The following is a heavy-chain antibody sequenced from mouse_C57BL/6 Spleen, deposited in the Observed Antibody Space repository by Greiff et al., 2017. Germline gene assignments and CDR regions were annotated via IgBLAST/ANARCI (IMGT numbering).Heavy chain of an antibody. Sequence: VQLKESGGDLVKPGGSLKLSCAASGFTFSSYGMSWVRQTPDKRLEWVATISSGGSYTYYPDSVKGRFTISRDNAKNTLYLQMRSLKSEDTAMYYCARHLYYDYDEGPFDYWGQGTTLTVSS. CDR3: ARHLYYDYDEGPFDY. D-gene: IGHD2-4*01. J-gene: IGHJ2*01. V-gene: IGHV5-6*01. CDR1: GFTFSSYG. CDR2: ISSGGSYT.